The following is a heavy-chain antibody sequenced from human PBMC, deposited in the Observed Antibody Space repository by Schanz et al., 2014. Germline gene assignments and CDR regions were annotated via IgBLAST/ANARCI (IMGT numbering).Heavy chain of an antibody. CDR3: ARDYESAFSSPRHDAFDV. V-gene: IGHV3-48*01. CDR1: GITFSGYS. J-gene: IGHJ3*01. D-gene: IGHD3-22*01. CDR2: ISGSSSTK. Sequence: EVQLVESGGGLAQPGGSLRLSCAASGITFSGYSMNWVRQAPGKGLEWVSYISGSSSTKYYADSVKGRFTISRDNGKNSLYLQITSVRAEDPSVYFCARDYESAFSSPRHDAFDVWGQGTVVTVSS.